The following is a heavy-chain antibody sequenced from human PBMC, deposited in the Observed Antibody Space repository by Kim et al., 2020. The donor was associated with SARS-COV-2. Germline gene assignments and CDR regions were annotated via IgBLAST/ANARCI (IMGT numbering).Heavy chain of an antibody. CDR3: ASSATRLYSSAWYVEPVGDY. Sequence: SETLSRTCTVSGGSISRSSYYWGWIRQPPGKGLEWIGNIYYSGSTYYNPSLKSRVAISADTSKNQFSLKLSSVTAADMAVYYCASSATRLYSSAWYVEPVGDYWGQGTLVTVSS. CDR1: GGSISRSSYY. CDR2: IYYSGST. D-gene: IGHD6-19*01. J-gene: IGHJ4*02. V-gene: IGHV4-39*07.